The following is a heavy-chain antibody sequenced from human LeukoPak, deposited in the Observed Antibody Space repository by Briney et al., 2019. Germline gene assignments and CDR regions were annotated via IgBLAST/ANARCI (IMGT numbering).Heavy chain of an antibody. D-gene: IGHD3-10*01. CDR2: INHIGST. J-gene: IGHJ6*04. Sequence: PSETLSLTCAVYGGSFGGYDWSWIRQPPGKGLEWIGEINHIGSTNYNPSLKSRVTISLDTTKNQFSLKLSSVTAADTAVYYCARGSYYGSGGKKSPNYYYYGMDVWGKGTTVTVSS. CDR3: ARGSYYGSGGKKSPNYYYYGMDV. CDR1: GGSFGGYD. V-gene: IGHV4-34*01.